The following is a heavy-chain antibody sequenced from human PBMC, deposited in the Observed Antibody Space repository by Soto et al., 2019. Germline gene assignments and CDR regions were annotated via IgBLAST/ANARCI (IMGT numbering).Heavy chain of an antibody. D-gene: IGHD1-26*01. Sequence: GESLKISCEDSGHSFTTYWIAWVRQMPGKGLEWMGIIYPGDSRTTYSPSFQGQVIISADKSISTAYLQWSSLKAAETAVYYCARHGITGSYYDAFDIWGQGTMVTVSS. V-gene: IGHV5-51*01. CDR1: GHSFTTYW. CDR3: ARHGITGSYYDAFDI. J-gene: IGHJ3*02. CDR2: IYPGDSRT.